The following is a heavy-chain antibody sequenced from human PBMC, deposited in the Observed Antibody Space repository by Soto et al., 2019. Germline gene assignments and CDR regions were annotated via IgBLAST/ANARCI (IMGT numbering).Heavy chain of an antibody. D-gene: IGHD1-7*01. J-gene: IGHJ4*02. CDR1: GYTFTGYY. Sequence: ASVKVSCKASGYTFTGYYMHWVRQAPGQGLEWMGWINPNSGGTNYAQKFQGRVTMTRDTTISTAYMELSRMRSADTAVYYCARDRITGPTSTVDYWGQGTLVTVSS. CDR2: INPNSGGT. CDR3: ARDRITGPTSTVDY. V-gene: IGHV1-2*02.